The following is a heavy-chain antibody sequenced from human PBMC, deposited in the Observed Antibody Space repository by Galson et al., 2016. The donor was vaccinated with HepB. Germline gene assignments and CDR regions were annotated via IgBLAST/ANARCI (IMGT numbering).Heavy chain of an antibody. CDR3: ARDSGGGHYYYGMDV. D-gene: IGHD3-10*01. J-gene: IGHJ6*02. Sequence: SVKVSCKASGFSFNSYGISWVRQAPGQGPEWMGWISAWNAETKYAQKFQGRVTMTTDTTTSTVYMDLRSLRSDDTAVYYCARDSGGGHYYYGMDVWGQGTTVTVSS. V-gene: IGHV1-18*01. CDR1: GFSFNSYG. CDR2: ISAWNAET.